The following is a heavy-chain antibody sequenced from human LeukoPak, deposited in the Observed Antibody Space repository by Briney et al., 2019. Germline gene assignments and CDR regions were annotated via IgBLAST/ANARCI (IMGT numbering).Heavy chain of an antibody. CDR3: AKGSRDGYKFLTYFDY. CDR1: GFAFSSYA. J-gene: IGHJ4*02. CDR2: ISGSGGST. D-gene: IGHD5-24*01. V-gene: IGHV3-23*01. Sequence: GGSLRLSCAASGFAFSSYAMSWVRQAPGKGLEWVSAISGSGGSTYYADSVKGRFTISRDNSKNTLYLQMNSLRAEDTAVYYCAKGSRDGYKFLTYFDYWGQGTLVTVSS.